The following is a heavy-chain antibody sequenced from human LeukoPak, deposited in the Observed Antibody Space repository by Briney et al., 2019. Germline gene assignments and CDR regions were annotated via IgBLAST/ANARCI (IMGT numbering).Heavy chain of an antibody. J-gene: IGHJ4*02. CDR3: ARHRPDYGDYVAYFDY. V-gene: IGHV4-59*08. Sequence: KPSVTLSLTCTVSGGSISTYYWSWIRQPPGKGLEWIGYMYSSGSTNYNPSLKSRLTISVDTSKNQFSLKLSSVTAADTAVYYCARHRPDYGDYVAYFDYWGQGALVTVSP. CDR1: GGSISTYY. CDR2: MYSSGST. D-gene: IGHD4-17*01.